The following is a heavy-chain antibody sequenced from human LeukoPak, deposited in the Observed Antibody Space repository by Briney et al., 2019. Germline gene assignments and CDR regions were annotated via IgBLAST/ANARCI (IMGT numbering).Heavy chain of an antibody. V-gene: IGHV3-30*02. CDR2: IMHDESRK. CDR1: GFTFSSYG. D-gene: IGHD3-10*01. Sequence: PGGPLRLSCTASGFTFSSYGMHWVRQAPGKGLEWVAFIMHDESRKHYADSVKGRFTISRDTAKNTLYLQMNSLGVEDTAVYYCAKESASFNVSGASFYYWGPGTLVTVSS. J-gene: IGHJ4*02. CDR3: AKESASFNVSGASFYY.